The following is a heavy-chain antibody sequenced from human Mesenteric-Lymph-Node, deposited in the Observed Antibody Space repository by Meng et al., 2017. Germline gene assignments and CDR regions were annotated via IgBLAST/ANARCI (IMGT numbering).Heavy chain of an antibody. V-gene: IGHV4-34*02. CDR3: ARGGATPMIIKY. D-gene: IGHD3-10*01. J-gene: IGHJ4*02. CDR2: VYHNGVT. Sequence: QVQLKQWGAEVLKPSETLSLTCAVYGGSLSGHYWSWIRQPPGKELEWMGEVYHNGVTKYSPSLRSRVVISIDTSKNQFSLNLRSVSAADTAMYYCARGGATPMIIKYWGPGTLVTVSS. CDR1: GGSLSGHY.